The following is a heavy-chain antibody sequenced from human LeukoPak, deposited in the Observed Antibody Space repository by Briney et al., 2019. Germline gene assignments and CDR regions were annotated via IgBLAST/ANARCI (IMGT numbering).Heavy chain of an antibody. D-gene: IGHD3-16*02. CDR3: VKGSNDYVWGSYRLSPFDY. V-gene: IGHV3-64D*06. J-gene: IGHJ4*02. CDR2: ISRNGGST. CDR1: GFTFSSYA. Sequence: PGGSLRLSCSASGFTFSSYAMHWVRQAPGKGLEYVSAISRNGGSTYYADSVKGRFTISRDNSKNTLYLQMSSLRAEDTAVYYCVKGSNDYVWGSYRLSPFDYWGQGTLATVSP.